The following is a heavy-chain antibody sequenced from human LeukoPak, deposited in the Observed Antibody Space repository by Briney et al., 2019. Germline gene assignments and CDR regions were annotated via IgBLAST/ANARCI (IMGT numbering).Heavy chain of an antibody. Sequence: SETLSLTCAVNGRSFSGYYWSLIRQPPGEGLEWIGEINHSGSTNYNPSLKSRVTISVDTSKNQFSLKLSSVTAADTAVYYCARAGVDYDFWSGYYTRARYYFDYWGQGTLVTVSS. D-gene: IGHD3-3*01. V-gene: IGHV4-34*01. J-gene: IGHJ4*02. CDR2: INHSGST. CDR3: ARAGVDYDFWSGYYTRARYYFDY. CDR1: GRSFSGYY.